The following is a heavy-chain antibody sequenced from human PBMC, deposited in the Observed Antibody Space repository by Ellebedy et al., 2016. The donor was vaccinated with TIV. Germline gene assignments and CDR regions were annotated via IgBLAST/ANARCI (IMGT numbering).Heavy chain of an antibody. Sequence: SGPTLVTPTQTLTLTCTFSGFSFSTSGMCVSWIRQPPGKALEWLARIDWDGDTYYSTSLKTRLTISKDTSKNQVVLTMTNMDPVDTATYNCARLNADAGMGYYTYGLDVWGQGTTVSVSS. J-gene: IGHJ6*02. CDR3: ARLNADAGMGYYTYGLDV. D-gene: IGHD5-24*01. CDR2: IDWDGDT. CDR1: GFSFSTSGMC. V-gene: IGHV2-70*11.